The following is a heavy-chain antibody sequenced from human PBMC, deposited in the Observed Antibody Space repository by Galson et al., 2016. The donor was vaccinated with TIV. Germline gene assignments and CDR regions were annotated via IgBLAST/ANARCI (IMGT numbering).Heavy chain of an antibody. J-gene: IGHJ4*02. V-gene: IGHV3-72*01. CDR2: TKNKANNYAT. CDR3: SAWIAGAQRY. D-gene: IGHD1-26*01. Sequence: SLRLSCATSGFTFSDHYMDWVRQAPGKGLEWVVRTKNKANNYATEYAASVTGRFTVSRDDSKNLLNLQMNSLKTDDTAVYYCSAWIAGAQRYWGQRTLVTVSS. CDR1: GFTFSDHY.